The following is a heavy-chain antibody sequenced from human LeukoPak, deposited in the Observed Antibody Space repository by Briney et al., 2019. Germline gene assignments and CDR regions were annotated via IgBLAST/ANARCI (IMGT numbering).Heavy chain of an antibody. Sequence: GGSLRLSCSASGFTFPNSWMSWVRQAPGKGLEWVANIKPDGSEKYYVGSVEGRFTISRDNAENSLSLQMDSLRGEDTAVYYCVRALGSLTSDSWGQGTLVTVSS. CDR3: VRALGSLTSDS. J-gene: IGHJ4*02. CDR2: IKPDGSEK. D-gene: IGHD3-16*01. CDR1: GFTFPNSW. V-gene: IGHV3-7*01.